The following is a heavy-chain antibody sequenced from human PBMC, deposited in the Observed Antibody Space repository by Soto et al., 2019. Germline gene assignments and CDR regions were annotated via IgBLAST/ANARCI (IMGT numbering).Heavy chain of an antibody. CDR3: AKDWYSSTWFAADF. CDR2: ISGTGGST. CDR1: GFTFRNYA. J-gene: IGHJ4*02. D-gene: IGHD6-13*01. Sequence: EVQLLESGGRLVQPGGALRLSCAASGFTFRNYAMSWVRLAPGKGLEWVSAISGTGGSTYYADSVKGRFTISRDNSGKTLYLQMDTLRAEDTALYYCAKDWYSSTWFAADFWGQGTLVTVSS. V-gene: IGHV3-23*01.